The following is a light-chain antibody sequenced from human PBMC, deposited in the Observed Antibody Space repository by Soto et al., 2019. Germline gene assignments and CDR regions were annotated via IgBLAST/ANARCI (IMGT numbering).Light chain of an antibody. J-gene: IGLJ2*01. CDR2: SDD. Sequence: QSVVTQPPSASGTPGQRVTISCSGTYSNIGDNTVNWYQQVPGTAPKLLIYSDDQRPSGVPDRFSGSRSGSSASLAITGLRGEDEADYHCQSYDSSLINAVFGGGTKLTVL. CDR3: QSYDSSLINAV. CDR1: YSNIGDNT. V-gene: IGLV1-44*01.